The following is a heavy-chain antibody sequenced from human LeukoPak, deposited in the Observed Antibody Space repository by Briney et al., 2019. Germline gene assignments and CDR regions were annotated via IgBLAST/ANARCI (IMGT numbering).Heavy chain of an antibody. CDR1: GGSISSSSYY. D-gene: IGHD3-3*01. CDR2: IYYSGST. J-gene: IGHJ6*03. CDR3: ARETRGYDFWSGYSSYYYYYMDV. Sequence: SETLSLTCTVSGGSISSSSYYWGWIRQPPGKGLEWIGSIYYSGSTYYNPSLKSRVTISVDTSKNQFSLKLSSVTAADTAGYYCARETRGYDFWSGYSSYYYYYMDVWGKGTTVTVSS. V-gene: IGHV4-39*02.